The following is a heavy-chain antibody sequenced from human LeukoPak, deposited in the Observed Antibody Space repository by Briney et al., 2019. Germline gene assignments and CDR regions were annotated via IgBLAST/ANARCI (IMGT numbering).Heavy chain of an antibody. CDR1: GYTFTSYD. J-gene: IGHJ3*02. V-gene: IGHV1-8*01. CDR2: MNPNSGNT. D-gene: IGHD3-22*01. Sequence: ASVKVSCKASGYTFTSYDINWVRQATGQGLEWMGWMNPNSGNTGYAQKFQGRVTMTRNTSISTAYMELSSLRSEDTAVYYCARLPHSMYYYDSSGYAFDIWGQGTMVTVSS. CDR3: ARLPHSMYYYDSSGYAFDI.